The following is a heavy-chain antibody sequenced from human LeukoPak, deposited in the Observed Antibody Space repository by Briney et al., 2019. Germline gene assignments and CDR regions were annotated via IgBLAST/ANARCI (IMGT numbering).Heavy chain of an antibody. CDR2: ISSSSSYI. V-gene: IGHV3-21*01. CDR3: ARGDRYDSSGYYSPFDY. Sequence: PGRSLRLSCAASGFTFSSYGMHWVRQAPGKGLEWVSSISSSSSYIYYADSVKGRFTISRDNAKNSLYLQMNSLRAEDTAVYYCARGDRYDSSGYYSPFDYWGQGTLVTVSS. J-gene: IGHJ4*02. CDR1: GFTFSSYG. D-gene: IGHD3-22*01.